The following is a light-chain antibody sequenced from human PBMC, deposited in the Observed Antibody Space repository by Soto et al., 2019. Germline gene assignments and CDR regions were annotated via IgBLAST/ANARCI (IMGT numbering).Light chain of an antibody. V-gene: IGLV6-57*03. J-gene: IGLJ2*01. CDR1: SGSIASNY. CDR2: EDN. Sequence: FLLTQPHSVSESPGKTVTISCTRSSGSIASNYVQWYQQRPGSAPTTVIYEDNQRPSGVPDRFSGSIDSSSNSASLTISGLKTEHEADYYCQSYDSRNVVFGGGTKVTVL. CDR3: QSYDSRNVV.